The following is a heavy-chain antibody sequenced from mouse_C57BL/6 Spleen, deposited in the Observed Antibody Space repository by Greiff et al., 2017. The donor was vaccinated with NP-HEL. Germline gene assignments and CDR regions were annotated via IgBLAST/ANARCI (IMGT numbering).Heavy chain of an antibody. Sequence: QVQLQQPGAELVKPGASVKLSCKASGYTFTSYWMHWVKQRPGQGLGWIGMIHPNSGSTNYNEKFKSKATLTVDKSSSTAYMQLSSLTSEDSAVYYWARYYSNYDYFDYWGQGTTLTVSS. CDR3: ARYYSNYDYFDY. V-gene: IGHV1-64*01. D-gene: IGHD2-5*01. J-gene: IGHJ2*01. CDR2: IHPNSGST. CDR1: GYTFTSYW.